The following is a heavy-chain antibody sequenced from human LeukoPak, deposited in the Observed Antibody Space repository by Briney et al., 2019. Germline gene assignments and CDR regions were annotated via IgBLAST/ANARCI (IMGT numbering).Heavy chain of an antibody. J-gene: IGHJ5*02. V-gene: IGHV7-4-1*02. D-gene: IGHD2-15*01. CDR3: ASRTYSYGLSP. CDR2: INTAVGNP. Sequence: ASVKVSCTASGYTFTTYAMNWVRQAPGQGLEWMGYINTAVGNPTYAQDFTGRFLFSVDTSVSTAYLQITNLTAGDTALYYCASRTYSYGLSPWGQGTLVTVS. CDR1: GYTFTTYA.